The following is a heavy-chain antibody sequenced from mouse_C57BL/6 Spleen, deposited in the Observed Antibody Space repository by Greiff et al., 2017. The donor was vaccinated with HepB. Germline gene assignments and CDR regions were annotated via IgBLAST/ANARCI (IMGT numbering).Heavy chain of an antibody. V-gene: IGHV3-6*01. D-gene: IGHD2-4*01. CDR3: ARDDYDLLRFAY. Sequence: QESGPGLVKPSQSLSLTCSVTGYSITSGYYWNWIRQFPGNKLEWMGYISYDGSNNYNPSLKNRISITRDTSKNQFFLKLNSVTTEDTATYYCARDDYDLLRFAYWGQGTLVTVSA. J-gene: IGHJ3*01. CDR1: GYSITSGYY. CDR2: ISYDGSN.